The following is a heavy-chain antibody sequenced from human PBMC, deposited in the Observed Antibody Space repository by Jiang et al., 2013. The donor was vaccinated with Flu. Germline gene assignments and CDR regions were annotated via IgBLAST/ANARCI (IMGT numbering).Heavy chain of an antibody. Sequence: SGAEVKKPGASVKVSCKASGYTFTGYYMHWVRQAPGQGLEWMGWINPNSGGTNYAQKFQGWVTMTRDTSISTAYMELSRLRSDDTAVYYCARAPPAGAIPGPNWFDPWGQGTLVTVSS. D-gene: IGHD2-2*02. V-gene: IGHV1-2*04. J-gene: IGHJ5*02. CDR3: ARAPPAGAIPGPNWFDP. CDR1: GYTFTGYY. CDR2: INPNSGGT.